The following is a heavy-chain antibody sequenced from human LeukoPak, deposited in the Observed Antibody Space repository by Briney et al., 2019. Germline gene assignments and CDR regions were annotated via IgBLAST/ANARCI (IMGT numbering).Heavy chain of an antibody. D-gene: IGHD3-9*01. J-gene: IGHJ3*02. V-gene: IGHV4-59*08. CDR1: GGSISSNY. Sequence: SSETLSLTCTVSGGSISSNYWSWIRQPPGKGLEWIGYIYYTGNTNYNPSLKSRVTTSVDMSKSQFSLRLKSVTAADTAVYYCATHAGQRLALYAFDIWGQGTMVTVSS. CDR3: ATHAGQRLALYAFDI. CDR2: IYYTGNT.